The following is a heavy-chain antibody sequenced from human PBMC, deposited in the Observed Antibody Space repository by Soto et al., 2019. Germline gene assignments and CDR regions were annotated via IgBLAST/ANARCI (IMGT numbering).Heavy chain of an antibody. CDR2: IYYSGST. Sequence: QLQLQESGPGLVKPSETLSLTCTVSGGSISSSSYYWGWIRQPPGKGLEWIGGIYYSGSTYYNPSLKSRVTISVDTSKNQFSLKLSSVTAADTAVYYCARSVRSKYYYGSGSYYRMIDYWGQGTLVTVSS. D-gene: IGHD3-10*01. J-gene: IGHJ4*02. CDR1: GGSISSSSYY. V-gene: IGHV4-39*01. CDR3: ARSVRSKYYYGSGSYYRMIDY.